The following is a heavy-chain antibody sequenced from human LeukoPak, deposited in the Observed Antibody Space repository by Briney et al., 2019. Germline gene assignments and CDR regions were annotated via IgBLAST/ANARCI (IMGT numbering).Heavy chain of an antibody. J-gene: IGHJ4*02. CDR3: ARGLNLHVVRGVISYYFDY. CDR2: INPNSGGT. Sequence: ASVKVSCKASGYTFTGYYMHWVRQAPGQGLEWMGRINPNSGGTNYAQKFQGRVTMTRDTSISTAYMELSRLRSDDTAVYYCARGLNLHVVRGVISYYFDYWGQGTLVTVSS. CDR1: GYTFTGYY. V-gene: IGHV1-2*06. D-gene: IGHD3-10*01.